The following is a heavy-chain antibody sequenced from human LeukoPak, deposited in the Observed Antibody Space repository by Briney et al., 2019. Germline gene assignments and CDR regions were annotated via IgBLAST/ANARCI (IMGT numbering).Heavy chain of an antibody. CDR3: AKDVGKWESLHFFDY. CDR1: TFSFNTNA. CDR2: ISGSGATT. J-gene: IGHJ4*02. Sequence: GGSLTLSCLTSTFSFNTNAMSWHPPAPGHGLEWIFSISGSGATTYYAATVTGQFTSSRDNSRNTLYLQMNSLRGDDTAVYYCAKDVGKWESLHFFDYWGQGTLVTVSS. D-gene: IGHD1-26*01. V-gene: IGHV3-23*01.